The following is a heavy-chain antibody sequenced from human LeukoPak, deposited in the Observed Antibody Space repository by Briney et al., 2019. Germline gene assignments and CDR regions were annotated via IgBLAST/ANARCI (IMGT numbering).Heavy chain of an antibody. CDR3: ATSLITGTTTPFDY. CDR2: IYYSGST. Sequence: PSETLSLTCTVSGGSISSGDYYWSWIRQPPGKGLEWIGYIYYSGSTYYNLSLKSRVTISVDTSKNQFSLKLSSVTAADTAVYYCATSLITGTTTPFDYWGQGTLVTVSS. CDR1: GGSISSGDYY. D-gene: IGHD1-7*01. V-gene: IGHV4-30-4*01. J-gene: IGHJ4*02.